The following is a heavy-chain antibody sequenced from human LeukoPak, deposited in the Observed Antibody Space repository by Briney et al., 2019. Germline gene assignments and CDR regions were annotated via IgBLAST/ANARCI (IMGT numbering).Heavy chain of an antibody. J-gene: IGHJ5*01. CDR2: VYYGWTT. V-gene: IGHV4-39*01. D-gene: IGHD5-12*01. CDR1: AASFISGSHH. Sequence: SETLSLTCTVSAASFISGSHHWGWIRQSPGKGLEWIGTVYYGWTTYYNPSLDGRVTISLDTSANHFSLQLNSVTAADTAVYYCVRHDGRGGATMGAFDSWGQGSLVTVSS. CDR3: VRHDGRGGATMGAFDS.